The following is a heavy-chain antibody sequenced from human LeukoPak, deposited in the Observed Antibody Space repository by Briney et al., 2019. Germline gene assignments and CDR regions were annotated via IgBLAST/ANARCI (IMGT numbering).Heavy chain of an antibody. CDR3: AADRTPSATVTTFYYYYGMDV. D-gene: IGHD4-17*01. CDR2: IVVGSGNT. Sequence: ASVKVSCKASGFTFTSSAMQWVRQARGQRLEWIGWIVVGSGNTNYAQKFQERVTITRDMSTSTAYMELSSLRSEDTAVYYCAADRTPSATVTTFYYYYGMDVWGQGTTVTVSS. CDR1: GFTFTSSA. J-gene: IGHJ6*02. V-gene: IGHV1-58*02.